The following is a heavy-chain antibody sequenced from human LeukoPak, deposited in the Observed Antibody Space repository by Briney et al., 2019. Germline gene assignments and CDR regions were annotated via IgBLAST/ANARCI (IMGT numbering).Heavy chain of an antibody. CDR2: IYYSGST. CDR3: ARGSRGYSYG. CDR1: GASVSSGSYY. D-gene: IGHD5-18*01. Sequence: SGTLSLTCTVSGASVSSGSYYWSWIRQPPGKGLEWIGYIYYSGSTNYNPSLKSRVTISVDTSKNQFSLKLSSVTAADTAVYYCARGSRGYSYGWGQGTLVTVSS. J-gene: IGHJ4*02. V-gene: IGHV4-61*01.